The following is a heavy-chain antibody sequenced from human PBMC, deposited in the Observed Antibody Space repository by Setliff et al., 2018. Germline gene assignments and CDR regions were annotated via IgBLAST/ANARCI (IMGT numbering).Heavy chain of an antibody. Sequence: SETLSLTCTVSGDSMNDNHWTWMRQPPGKGLEWIGYIYTSGGTNYNPSLKSRVTISVDMTENQFSLILRSVVAADTAVYYCARGVSGVSWTPRYWGRGTLVT. CDR3: ARGVSGVSWTPRY. CDR1: GDSMNDNH. CDR2: IYTSGGT. D-gene: IGHD6-25*01. J-gene: IGHJ4*02. V-gene: IGHV4-4*08.